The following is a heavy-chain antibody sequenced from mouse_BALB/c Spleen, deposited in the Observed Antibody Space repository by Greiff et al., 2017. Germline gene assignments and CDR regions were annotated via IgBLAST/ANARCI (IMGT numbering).Heavy chain of an antibody. CDR2: IDPANGNT. J-gene: IGHJ4*01. D-gene: IGHD1-2*01. V-gene: IGHV14-3*02. Sequence: EVQLQQSGAELVKPRASVKLSCTASGFNINDTYMHWVKQRPEQGLEWIGRIDPANGNTKYDPKFQGKATITADTSSNTAYLQLSSLTSEDTAVYYCASSITTAHYAMDYWGQGTSVTVSS. CDR3: ASSITTAHYAMDY. CDR1: GFNINDTY.